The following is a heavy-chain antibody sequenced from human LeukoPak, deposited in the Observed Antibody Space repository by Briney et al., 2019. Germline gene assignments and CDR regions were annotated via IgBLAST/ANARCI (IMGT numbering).Heavy chain of an antibody. CDR3: ARDRDCSSTSCYSWFDP. J-gene: IGHJ5*02. D-gene: IGHD2-2*02. CDR2: INPNSGGT. CDR1: GYTFTGYY. V-gene: IGHV1-2*02. Sequence: GASVKVSCKASGYTFTGYYIHWVRQAPGQGLEWMGWINPNSGGTNYAQKFQGRVTMTRDTSISTAYMELSRLRSDDTAVYYYARDRDCSSTSCYSWFDPWGQGTLVTVSS.